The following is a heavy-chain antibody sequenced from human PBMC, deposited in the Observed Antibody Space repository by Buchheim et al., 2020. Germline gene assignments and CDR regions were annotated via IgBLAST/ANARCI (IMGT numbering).Heavy chain of an antibody. Sequence: EVRLLESGGGLVQPGGSLRLSCAASGFTFSSYAMSWVRQAPGKGLEWVSAISGSGGSTYYADSVKGRFTISRDNSKNTLYLQMNSLRAEDTAVYYCARAEQQLATYYYYYGMDVWGQGTT. CDR3: ARAEQQLATYYYYYGMDV. J-gene: IGHJ6*02. CDR1: GFTFSSYA. D-gene: IGHD6-13*01. V-gene: IGHV3-23*01. CDR2: ISGSGGST.